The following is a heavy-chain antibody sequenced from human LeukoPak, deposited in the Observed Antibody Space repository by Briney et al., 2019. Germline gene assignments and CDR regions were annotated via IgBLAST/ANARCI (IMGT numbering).Heavy chain of an antibody. J-gene: IGHJ4*02. Sequence: GGSLRLSCAPSRFTFSSYEMNLIRQAPGKGLEWISYICNNGSTKYYADSAKGRLTISRDNAKKSVFLQMNSLRAEDTAVYCCAAVIDYWGQGTLVTVSS. CDR3: AAVIDY. V-gene: IGHV3-48*03. CDR2: ICNNGSTK. CDR1: RFTFSSYE.